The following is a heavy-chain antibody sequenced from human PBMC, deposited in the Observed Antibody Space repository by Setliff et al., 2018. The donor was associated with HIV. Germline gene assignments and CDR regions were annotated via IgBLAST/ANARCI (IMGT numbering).Heavy chain of an antibody. CDR2: IYASGST. V-gene: IGHV4-4*07. CDR3: ARTSSKFYAGNGTDA. D-gene: IGHD6-13*01. CDR1: GGSISSYY. Sequence: SETLSLTCTVSGGSISSYYWSWIRRPAGKGLEWIGRIYASGSTNYNPSLKSRVTMSVDTSKNQFSLKLTSVTAADTAIYYCARTSSKFYAGNGTDAWGKGTTVTVSS. J-gene: IGHJ6*04.